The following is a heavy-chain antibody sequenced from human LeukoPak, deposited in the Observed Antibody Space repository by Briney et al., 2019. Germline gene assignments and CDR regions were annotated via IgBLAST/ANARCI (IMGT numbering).Heavy chain of an antibody. Sequence: GGSLRLSCAASGFTFSSYAMHWVRQAPGKGLEWVAVISYDGSNKYYADSVKGRFTISRDNSKNTLYLQMNSLRAEDTAVYYCARTGHYDILTGYYDYYYGMDVWGQGTTVTVSS. D-gene: IGHD3-9*01. CDR2: ISYDGSNK. V-gene: IGHV3-30*14. CDR1: GFTFSSYA. J-gene: IGHJ6*02. CDR3: ARTGHYDILTGYYDYYYGMDV.